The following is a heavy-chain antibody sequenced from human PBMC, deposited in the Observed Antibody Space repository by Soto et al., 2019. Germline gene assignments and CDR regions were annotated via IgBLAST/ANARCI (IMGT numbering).Heavy chain of an antibody. CDR1: GFTLSSYA. Sequence: QVQLVESGGGVVQPGRSLRLSCATSGFTLSSYAMHWVRQAPGKGLEWVAVISYDGSNKYYADSVKGRFTISRDNSKNTLYLQMNSLRAEDTAAYYCARDRAKYSSGWYDSFDYWGQGTLVTVSS. D-gene: IGHD6-19*01. J-gene: IGHJ4*02. CDR2: ISYDGSNK. V-gene: IGHV3-30-3*01. CDR3: ARDRAKYSSGWYDSFDY.